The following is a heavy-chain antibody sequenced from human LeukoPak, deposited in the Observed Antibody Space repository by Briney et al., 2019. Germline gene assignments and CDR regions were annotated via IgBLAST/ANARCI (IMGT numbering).Heavy chain of an antibody. CDR2: INPNSGGT. V-gene: IGHV1-2*06. D-gene: IGHD5-18*01. CDR1: GYTFTGYY. Sequence: GASVKVSCKASGYTFTGYYMHWVRQAPGQGPEWMGRINPNSGGTNYAQKFQGRVTMTRDTSISTAYMELSRLRSDDTAVYYCARGGTRAYSYGYVGLDYWGQGTLVTVSS. J-gene: IGHJ4*02. CDR3: ARGGTRAYSYGYVGLDY.